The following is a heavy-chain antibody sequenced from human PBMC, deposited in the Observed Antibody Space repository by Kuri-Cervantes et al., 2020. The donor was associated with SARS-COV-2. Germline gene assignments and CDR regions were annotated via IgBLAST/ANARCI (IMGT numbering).Heavy chain of an antibody. CDR2: ISSSSSTI. Sequence: GGSLRLSCAASGFTFSSYSMNWVRQAPGKGLEWVSYISSSSSTIYYADSVKGRFTTSRDNAKNSLYLQMNSLRAEDTAVYYCAKSRWQQLSWLDYWGQGTLVTVSS. CDR3: AKSRWQQLSWLDY. V-gene: IGHV3-48*01. J-gene: IGHJ4*02. CDR1: GFTFSSYS. D-gene: IGHD6-13*01.